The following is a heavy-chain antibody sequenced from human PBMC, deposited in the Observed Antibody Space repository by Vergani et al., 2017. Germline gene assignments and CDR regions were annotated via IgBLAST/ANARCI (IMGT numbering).Heavy chain of an antibody. CDR3: ATELRVGGPLFPDAFDI. V-gene: IGHV1-24*01. D-gene: IGHD2-15*01. Sequence: QVQLVQSGAEVKTPGASVKVSCKVSGYTLPELSMHWVRPAPGKGLEWMGGFDPEDGETIYAQKFQGRVTMTEDTSTDKAYMELSRLRSEDTAVYYCATELRVGGPLFPDAFDIWGQGTMVTVSS. CDR2: FDPEDGET. J-gene: IGHJ3*02. CDR1: GYTLPELS.